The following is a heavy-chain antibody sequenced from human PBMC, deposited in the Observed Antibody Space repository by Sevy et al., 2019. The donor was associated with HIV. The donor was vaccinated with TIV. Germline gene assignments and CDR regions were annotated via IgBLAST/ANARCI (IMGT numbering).Heavy chain of an antibody. Sequence: GGSLRLSCAASGFTFSSYAMSWVRQAPGKGLEWVSGISGSGGSTYYADSVKGRFTISRDNSKNTLYLQMNSLRAEDTAAYYCAKGVVVVADFDYWGQGTLVTVSS. CDR2: ISGSGGST. J-gene: IGHJ4*02. D-gene: IGHD2-15*01. CDR1: GFTFSSYA. CDR3: AKGVVVVADFDY. V-gene: IGHV3-23*01.